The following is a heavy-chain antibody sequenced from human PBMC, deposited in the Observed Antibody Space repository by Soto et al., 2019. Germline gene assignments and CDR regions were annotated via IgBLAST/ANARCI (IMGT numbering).Heavy chain of an antibody. J-gene: IGHJ6*02. CDR2: IIPISGTT. CDR3: ARSQGSSTSLEIYYYYYYGMDV. V-gene: IGHV1-69*01. Sequence: QVQLVQSGAEVKKPGSSVKVSCKASGGTFSSYAISWVRQAPGQGLEWMGGIIPISGTTNDAQKFQGRVTMTADECTSTAYMELSSLRSEDTAVYYCARSQGSSTSLEIYYYYYYGMDVWGQGTTVTVSS. CDR1: GGTFSSYA. D-gene: IGHD2-2*01.